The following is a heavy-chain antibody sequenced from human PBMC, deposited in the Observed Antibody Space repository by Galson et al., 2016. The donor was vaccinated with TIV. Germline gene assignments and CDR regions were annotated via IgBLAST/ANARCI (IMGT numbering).Heavy chain of an antibody. V-gene: IGHV3-23*01. CDR1: GFRFSNHA. Sequence: LRLSCAASGFRFSNHAMTWVRQAPGTGLEWVSAVSGSGGRTYYSDSASGRFTISRDNSKNILYLQMNSLRVEDSAIYYCAKEPFSTCGYDLGHWGQGTLVTVSS. J-gene: IGHJ4*02. D-gene: IGHD5-12*01. CDR3: AKEPFSTCGYDLGH. CDR2: VSGSGGRT.